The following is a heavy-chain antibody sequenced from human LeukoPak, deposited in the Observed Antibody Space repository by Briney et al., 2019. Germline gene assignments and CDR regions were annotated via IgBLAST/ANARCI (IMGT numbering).Heavy chain of an antibody. CDR2: INMDGSTT. V-gene: IGHV3-74*01. CDR3: VRVDSGGYYPFDY. J-gene: IGHJ4*02. Sequence: PGGSLRLSCVASGLNFRSNWMHWVRQAPGKGLEWVSLINMDGSTTSYAEFVKGRFTISRDNAKNTLYLQMNSLRAEDTAIYYCVRVDSGGYYPFDYWGQGALVTVSS. CDR1: GLNFRSNW. D-gene: IGHD3-22*01.